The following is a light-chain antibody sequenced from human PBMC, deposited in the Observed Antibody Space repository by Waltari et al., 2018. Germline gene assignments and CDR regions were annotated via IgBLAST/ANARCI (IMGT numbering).Light chain of an antibody. CDR3: QQSYSVPLT. J-gene: IGKJ4*01. CDR2: RAS. V-gene: IGKV1-39*01. Sequence: DIQMTQSPSSLSASVGDRVTITCRASESLSFNLHWYQQKPGKAPKLLIYRASSLQSGVPSRFSGSGSATDFTLTISSLQPEDFATYYCQQSYSVPLTFGGGTKVEIK. CDR1: ESLSFN.